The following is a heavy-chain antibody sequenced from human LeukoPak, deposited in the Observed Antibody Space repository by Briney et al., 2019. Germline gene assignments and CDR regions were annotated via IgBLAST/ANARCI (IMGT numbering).Heavy chain of an antibody. CDR2: NSSKGGST. Sequence: GGSLRLSCSASGXTFSGYAMHWVRQAPGKGLEYVSANSSKGGSTHYADSVKGRFTISRDNSKNTLYLQMSSLRAEDTAVYYCVKDHGYSSAWYVRGLDYWGQGTLVTVSS. D-gene: IGHD6-19*01. CDR1: GXTFSGYA. J-gene: IGHJ4*02. CDR3: VKDHGYSSAWYVRGLDY. V-gene: IGHV3-64D*09.